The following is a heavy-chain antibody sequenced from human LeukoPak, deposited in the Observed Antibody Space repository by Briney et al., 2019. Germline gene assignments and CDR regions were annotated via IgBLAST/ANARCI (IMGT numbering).Heavy chain of an antibody. J-gene: IGHJ4*02. D-gene: IGHD2-15*01. CDR1: GGSFSGYY. CDR2: IYYSGST. Sequence: SEALSLTCAVYGGSFSGYYWSWIRQPPGKGLEWIGYIYYSGSTNYNPSLKSRVTISVDTSKNQFSLKLSSVTAADTAVYYCARVLRGRRQYPFDYWGQGTLVTVSS. V-gene: IGHV4-59*01. CDR3: ARVLRGRRQYPFDY.